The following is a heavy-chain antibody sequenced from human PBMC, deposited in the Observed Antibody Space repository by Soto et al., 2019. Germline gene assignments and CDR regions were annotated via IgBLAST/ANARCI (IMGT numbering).Heavy chain of an antibody. D-gene: IGHD3-10*01. J-gene: IGHJ4*02. CDR1: GFTFSSYT. CDR2: ISSGSTTI. Sequence: GGSLRLSCAASGFTFSSYTMNWVRQAPGKGLECVSYISSGSTTIYYADSVKGRFTISRDNARNSLYLQMNSLRDEDTAVYYCVTGLGEDYWGQGTLVTVSS. V-gene: IGHV3-48*02. CDR3: VTGLGEDY.